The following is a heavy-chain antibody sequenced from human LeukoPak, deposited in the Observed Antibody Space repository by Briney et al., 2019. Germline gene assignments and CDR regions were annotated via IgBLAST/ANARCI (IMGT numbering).Heavy chain of an antibody. D-gene: IGHD3-3*01. Sequence: GGSPRLSCEASGFSFSTYNMNWVRQAPGKGLEWVSHISSSSSSIYYADSVKGRFTISRDDAKKSLYLQMNSLRAEDTAVYYCVKEGKYYDFWSGDDYWGQGTLVTVSS. J-gene: IGHJ4*02. CDR2: ISSSSSSI. V-gene: IGHV3-48*01. CDR3: VKEGKYYDFWSGDDY. CDR1: GFSFSTYN.